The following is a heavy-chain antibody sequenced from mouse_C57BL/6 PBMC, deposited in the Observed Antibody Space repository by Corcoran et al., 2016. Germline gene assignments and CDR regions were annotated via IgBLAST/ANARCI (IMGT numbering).Heavy chain of an antibody. V-gene: IGHV9-3*01. J-gene: IGHJ3*01. D-gene: IGHD3-1*01. CDR3: GWGYYIPWFAY. CDR1: GYTFTTYG. Sequence: QIQLVQSGPELKKPGETVKISCKASGYTFTTYGMSWVKQAPGKGLKWMGWINTYSGVPTYADDFKGRFAFSLETSASTAYLQINNLKNEDTATYFCGWGYYIPWFAYWGQGTLVTVSA. CDR2: INTYSGVP.